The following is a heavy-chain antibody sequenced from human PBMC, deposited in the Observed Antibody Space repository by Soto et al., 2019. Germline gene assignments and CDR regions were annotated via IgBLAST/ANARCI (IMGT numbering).Heavy chain of an antibody. V-gene: IGHV3-48*02. CDR3: ARDHGGSTWFVGVYYFFGMDV. CDR2: ISSSGDAI. CDR1: GFIFSDYT. D-gene: IGHD6-13*01. J-gene: IGHJ4*02. Sequence: EVQLVESGGDLVQPGGSLRLSCAASGFIFSDYTMTWVRQAPGRGLEFVSHISSSGDAIFYAESVKGRFTVSRDNAKNSLYLQMNSLRDDDTAVYFCARDHGGSTWFVGVYYFFGMDVWGQGSLVTVSS.